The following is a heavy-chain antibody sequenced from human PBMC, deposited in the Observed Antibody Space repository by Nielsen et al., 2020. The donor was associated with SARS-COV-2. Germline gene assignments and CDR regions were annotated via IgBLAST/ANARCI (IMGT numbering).Heavy chain of an antibody. V-gene: IGHV3-30*18. D-gene: IGHD1/OR15-1a*01. Sequence: GGSLRLSCAASGFTFSSYGMHWVRQAPGKGLEWVAVISYDGSNKYYADSVKGRFTISRDNSKNTLYLQMNSLRAEDTAVYYCAKLNWNRGANDAFDIWGQGTMVTVSS. CDR3: AKLNWNRGANDAFDI. CDR2: ISYDGSNK. J-gene: IGHJ3*02. CDR1: GFTFSSYG.